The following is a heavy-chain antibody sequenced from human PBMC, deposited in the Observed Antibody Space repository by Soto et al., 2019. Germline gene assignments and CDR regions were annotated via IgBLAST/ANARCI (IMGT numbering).Heavy chain of an antibody. CDR1: GFTFTGSA. V-gene: IGHV1-58*01. Sequence: GASVKVSCKASGFTFTGSAVQWVRQARGQRLEWIGWIVVGSGNTNYAQKFQERVTITRDMSTSTAYMELSSLRSEDTAVYYCAAAKDSSDDAFDIWGQGTMVTVSS. CDR3: AAAKDSSDDAFDI. CDR2: IVVGSGNT. D-gene: IGHD2-15*01. J-gene: IGHJ3*02.